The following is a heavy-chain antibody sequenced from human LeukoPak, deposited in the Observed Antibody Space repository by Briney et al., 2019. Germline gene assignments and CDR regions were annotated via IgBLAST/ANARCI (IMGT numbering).Heavy chain of an antibody. Sequence: PGASLRLSCAASGFTFSSYAMSWVRQAPGKGLGWVSTISGSGAGTFYTDSVKGRFTISRDNFGSTLYLQMSSLRAEDTAVYYCAKRPGHGSGSSFDYWGQGTLVTVSS. CDR2: ISGSGAGT. D-gene: IGHD3-10*01. J-gene: IGHJ4*02. CDR3: AKRPGHGSGSSFDY. CDR1: GFTFSSYA. V-gene: IGHV3-23*01.